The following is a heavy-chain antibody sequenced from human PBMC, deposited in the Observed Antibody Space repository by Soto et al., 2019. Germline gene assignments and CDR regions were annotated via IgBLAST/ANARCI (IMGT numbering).Heavy chain of an antibody. J-gene: IGHJ4*02. D-gene: IGHD3-22*01. CDR2: IYHSGST. CDR1: GGSISSSNW. V-gene: IGHV4-4*02. CDR3: ASNYYDSGGFGY. Sequence: SETLSLTCAVSGGSISSSNWWSWVRQPPGKGLEWIGEIYHSGSTNYNPSLKSRVTISVDKSKNQFSLKLSSVTAADTAVYYFASNYYDSGGFGYWGQGTLVTVS.